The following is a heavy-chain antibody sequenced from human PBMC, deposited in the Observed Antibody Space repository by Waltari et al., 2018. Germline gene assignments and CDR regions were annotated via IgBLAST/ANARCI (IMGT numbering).Heavy chain of an antibody. CDR3: ATTIAVAGIFYY. CDR2: IYSSGGT. J-gene: IGHJ4*02. Sequence: QVQLQESGPGLVKHSQTLSLTCTVSGGSISSGGSYWSWIRQHPGKGLEWIGYIYSSGGTYYNPSLKSRVTISVDTSKNQFSLKLSSVTAADTAVYYCATTIAVAGIFYYWGQETLVTVSS. CDR1: GGSISSGGSY. V-gene: IGHV4-31*03. D-gene: IGHD6-19*01.